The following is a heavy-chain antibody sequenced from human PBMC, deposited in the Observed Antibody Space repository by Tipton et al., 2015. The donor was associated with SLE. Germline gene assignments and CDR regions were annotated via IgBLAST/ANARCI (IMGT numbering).Heavy chain of an antibody. J-gene: IGHJ4*02. CDR3: ARGGGSYYDY. Sequence: TLSLTCNVSGDSFSSAAYYWTWIRQPAGKGLEWIGRMYVSGAVNYNPSLNNRVTISLDKSKNQFSLKLTSMTAADTAVYYCARGGGSYYDYWGQGTLVTVPS. V-gene: IGHV4-61*02. CDR1: GDSFSSAAYY. D-gene: IGHD1-26*01. CDR2: MYVSGAV.